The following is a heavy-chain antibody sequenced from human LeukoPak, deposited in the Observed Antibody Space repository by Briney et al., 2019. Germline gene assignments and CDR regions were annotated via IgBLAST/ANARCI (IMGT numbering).Heavy chain of an antibody. CDR3: AADVPHPLSQIDF. CDR1: GFTFSDAW. Sequence: GGSLRLSCAASGFTFSDAWMTWVSQAPGKGLEWVGRIRSNGGTTEYAAPVKGRVTISRDDSKNTLYPQMNSLSTEDTAVYYCAADVPHPLSQIDFWGQGTLVIVSS. J-gene: IGHJ4*02. V-gene: IGHV3-15*01. D-gene: IGHD4/OR15-4a*01. CDR2: IRSNGGTT.